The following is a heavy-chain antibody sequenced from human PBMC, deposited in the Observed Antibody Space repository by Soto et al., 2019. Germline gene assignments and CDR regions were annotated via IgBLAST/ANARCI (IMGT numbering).Heavy chain of an antibody. CDR1: GGSISSYY. CDR2: IYYSGST. D-gene: IGHD6-6*01. CDR3: ARESSSPGGMDV. V-gene: IGHV4-59*01. J-gene: IGHJ6*02. Sequence: SSETLSLTCTVSGGSISSYYWSWIRQPPGKGLEWIGYIYYSGSTNYNPSLKSRVTISVDTSKNQFSLKLSSVTAADTAVYYCARESSSPGGMDVWGQGTTVTVS.